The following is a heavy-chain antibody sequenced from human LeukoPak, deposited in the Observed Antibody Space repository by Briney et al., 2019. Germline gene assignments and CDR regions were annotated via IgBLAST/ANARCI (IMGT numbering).Heavy chain of an antibody. CDR2: IYHSGST. D-gene: IGHD6-13*01. Sequence: PSETLSLTCAVSGGSISSSNWWSWVRQPPGKGLEWIGEIYHSGSTNYNPSLKSRVTISVDKSKNRFSLKLSSVTAADTAVYYCARWTLGVAAAVLDYWGQGTLVTVSS. J-gene: IGHJ4*02. V-gene: IGHV4-4*02. CDR3: ARWTLGVAAAVLDY. CDR1: GGSISSSNW.